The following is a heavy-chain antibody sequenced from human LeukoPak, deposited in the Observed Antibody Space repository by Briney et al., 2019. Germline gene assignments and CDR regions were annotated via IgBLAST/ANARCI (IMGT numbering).Heavy chain of an antibody. J-gene: IGHJ4*02. CDR1: GYTFTVSY. Sequence: GASGNVSCKTSGYTFTVSYLHWVRQVPGQGLEWRGWTNPSTGGTKSAQQFEGRVTMTRDTSNTTGYLELRMLRLDDTATYYCARGGAFCSITTCHEFDHWGQGTLVIVSS. CDR3: ARGGAFCSITTCHEFDH. CDR2: TNPSTGGT. D-gene: IGHD2-2*01. V-gene: IGHV1-2*02.